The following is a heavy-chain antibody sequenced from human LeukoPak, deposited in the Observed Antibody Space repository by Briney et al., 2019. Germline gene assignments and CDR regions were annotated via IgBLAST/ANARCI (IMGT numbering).Heavy chain of an antibody. J-gene: IGHJ4*02. Sequence: ASVKVPCKASGYTFTGYYMHWVRQAPGQGLEWMGWINPNSGGTNYAQKFQGRVTMTRDTSISTAYMELSRLRSDDTAVYYCAVGAIFGVVIIPPDYWGQGTLVTVSS. CDR1: GYTFTGYY. CDR2: INPNSGGT. CDR3: AVGAIFGVVIIPPDY. V-gene: IGHV1-2*02. D-gene: IGHD3-3*01.